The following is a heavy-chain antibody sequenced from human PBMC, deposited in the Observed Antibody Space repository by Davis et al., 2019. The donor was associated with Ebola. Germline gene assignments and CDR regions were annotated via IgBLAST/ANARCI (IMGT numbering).Heavy chain of an antibody. Sequence: PGGSLRLSCAASGFTFSNYAMIWVRQAPGKGLEWISTLSLSGGSTYYEDSVKGRFAISRTNSKNTLYLQMIRLRAEDTAVYFCARDGGNGADYWGQGILVTVSS. V-gene: IGHV3-23*01. CDR2: LSLSGGST. CDR3: ARDGGNGADY. CDR1: GFTFSNYA. D-gene: IGHD1-1*01. J-gene: IGHJ4*02.